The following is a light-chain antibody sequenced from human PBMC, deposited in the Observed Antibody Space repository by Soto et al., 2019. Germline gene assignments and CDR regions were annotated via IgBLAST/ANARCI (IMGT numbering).Light chain of an antibody. Sequence: EIVLTQSPGTLSLCPGDRATLSCRASQRVSTSYLAWFQQKPGQAPRLLIYDASSRAAGVPDRVSGGGSGTDCTLTISALEPEDFALYFFQQYERPPFAFGQGTRLEI. CDR1: QRVSTSY. CDR2: DAS. V-gene: IGKV3-20*01. CDR3: QQYERPPFA. J-gene: IGKJ2*01.